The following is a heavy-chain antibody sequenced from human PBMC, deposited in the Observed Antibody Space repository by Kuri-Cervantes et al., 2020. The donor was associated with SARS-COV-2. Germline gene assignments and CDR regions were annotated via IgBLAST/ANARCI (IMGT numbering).Heavy chain of an antibody. CDR1: GGSIKSSSYH. V-gene: IGHV4-39*01. Sequence: ESLKISCTVSGGSIKSSSYHWGWIRQSPGKGLEWIGTSSYSGTTFYNPSLKSRVTISVDTSKNQFSLKLSSVTAADTAVYYCARVLWQGAFDIWGQGTMVTVSS. D-gene: IGHD2-15*01. J-gene: IGHJ3*02. CDR2: SSYSGTT. CDR3: ARVLWQGAFDI.